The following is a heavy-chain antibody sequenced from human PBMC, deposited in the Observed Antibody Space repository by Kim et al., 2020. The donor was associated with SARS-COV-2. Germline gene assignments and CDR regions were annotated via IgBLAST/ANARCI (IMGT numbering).Heavy chain of an antibody. V-gene: IGHV5-51*01. D-gene: IGHD6-19*01. CDR3: ARRHSGWSNTYYYGMDV. Sequence: GESLKISCKGSGYSFTSYWIGWVRQMPGKGLEWMGIIYPGDSDTRYSPSFQGQVTISADKSISTAYLQWSSLKASDTAMYYCARRHSGWSNTYYYGMDVWGQGTTVTVSS. J-gene: IGHJ6*02. CDR1: GYSFTSYW. CDR2: IYPGDSDT.